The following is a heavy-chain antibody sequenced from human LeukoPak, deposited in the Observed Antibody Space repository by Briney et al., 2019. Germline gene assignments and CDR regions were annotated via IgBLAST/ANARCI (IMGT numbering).Heavy chain of an antibody. CDR3: ARARRTVTTGIDY. D-gene: IGHD4-11*01. V-gene: IGHV4-31*03. Sequence: TLSLTCTVSGGSISSGGYYWSWIRQHPGKGLEWIGYIYYSGSTYYNPSLKSRVTISVDTSKNQFSLKLSSVTAADTAVYHCARARRTVTTGIDYWGQGTLVTASS. CDR2: IYYSGST. J-gene: IGHJ4*02. CDR1: GGSISSGGYY.